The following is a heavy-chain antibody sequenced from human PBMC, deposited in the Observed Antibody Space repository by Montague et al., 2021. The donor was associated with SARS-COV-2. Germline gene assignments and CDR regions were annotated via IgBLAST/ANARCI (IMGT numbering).Heavy chain of an antibody. J-gene: IGHJ4*02. CDR2: IYDTAST. Sequence: SETLSLTCAVSGASIVNTDCWSWVRQPPGKGLEWIGEIYDTASTNYNPSLKSRVTMSVDKFNNQVSLQLNHLTAADTAVYFCMRAGGYVNRPPVWGQGAQAIVSS. CDR3: MRAGGYVNRPPV. D-gene: IGHD6-19*01. CDR1: GASIVNTDC. V-gene: IGHV4-4*02.